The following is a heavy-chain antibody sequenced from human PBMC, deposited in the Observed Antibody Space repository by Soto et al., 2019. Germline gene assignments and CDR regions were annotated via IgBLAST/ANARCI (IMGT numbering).Heavy chain of an antibody. D-gene: IGHD2-21*01. CDR3: AVGENYYYYGMDV. Sequence: QVKLVQSGAEVKKPGSSVKVSCQASGGTFRSYAISWVRQATGQGLEWMGGISPLCGTANYAQKFQGRVTITADESTSTAYMELSSLRSEDTAVYYCAVGENYYYYGMDVWGQGTTVTVSS. CDR1: GGTFRSYA. CDR2: ISPLCGTA. J-gene: IGHJ6*02. V-gene: IGHV1-69*12.